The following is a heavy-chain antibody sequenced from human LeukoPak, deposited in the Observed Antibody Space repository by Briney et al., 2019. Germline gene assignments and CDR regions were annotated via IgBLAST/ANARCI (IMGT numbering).Heavy chain of an antibody. CDR3: ASPTTFRGSGLDY. J-gene: IGHJ4*02. CDR1: GGTFSSYA. V-gene: IGHV1-69*05. CDR2: IIPIFGTA. D-gene: IGHD3-3*01. Sequence: SVKVSCKASGGTFSSYAISWVRQAPGHGLEWMGRIIPIFGTANYAQKFQGRVTITTDESTSTAYMELSSLRSEDTAVYYCASPTTFRGSGLDYWGQGTLVTVSS.